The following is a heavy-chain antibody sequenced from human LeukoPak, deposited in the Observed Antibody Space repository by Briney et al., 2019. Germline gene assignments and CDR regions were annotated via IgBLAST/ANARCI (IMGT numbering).Heavy chain of an antibody. Sequence: SETLSLTCTVSGGSISSSSYYWGWIRQPPGKGLEWIGSIYYSGSTYYNPFLKSRVTISVDTSKNQFSLKLSSVTAADTAVYYCARGASNYGSFWFDPWGQGTLVTVSS. CDR2: IYYSGST. CDR1: GGSISSSSYY. V-gene: IGHV4-39*07. CDR3: ARGASNYGSFWFDP. J-gene: IGHJ5*02. D-gene: IGHD4-11*01.